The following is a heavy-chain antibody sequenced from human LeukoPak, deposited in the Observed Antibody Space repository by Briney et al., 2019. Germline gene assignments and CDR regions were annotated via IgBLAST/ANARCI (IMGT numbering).Heavy chain of an antibody. CDR1: GYILTNFW. CDR3: ARLLISGSMKSPGDY. J-gene: IGHJ4*02. D-gene: IGHD1-26*01. V-gene: IGHV5-51*01. Sequence: GESLKISCKGSGYILTNFWIAWVRQIPGKGLEWMGIIYPGDSDTRYSPSFQGQVTISADKSISTAYLHWRSLKASDTAMYYCARLLISGSMKSPGDYWGQGTQVTVSS. CDR2: IYPGDSDT.